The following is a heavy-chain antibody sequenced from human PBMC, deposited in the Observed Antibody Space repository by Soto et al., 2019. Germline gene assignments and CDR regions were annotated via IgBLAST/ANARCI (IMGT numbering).Heavy chain of an antibody. CDR2: INSDGSST. V-gene: IGHV3-74*01. D-gene: IGHD3-3*01. CDR3: ARDGRFLEWLLWASVYYYGMDV. Sequence: GGSLRLSCAASGFTFSSYWMHWVRQAPGKGLVWVSRINSDGSSTSYADSVKGRFTISRDNAKNTLYLQMNSLRAEDTAVYYCARDGRFLEWLLWASVYYYGMDVWGQGTTVTVSS. J-gene: IGHJ6*02. CDR1: GFTFSSYW.